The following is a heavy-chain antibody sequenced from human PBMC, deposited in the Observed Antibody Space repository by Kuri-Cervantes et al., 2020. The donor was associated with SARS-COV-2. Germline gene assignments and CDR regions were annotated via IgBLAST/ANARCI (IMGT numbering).Heavy chain of an antibody. D-gene: IGHD3-22*01. CDR1: GFTFSSYS. CDR2: ISSSSSTI. J-gene: IGHJ4*02. CDR3: AREIGGYHDGMFDY. V-gene: IGHV3-48*01. Sequence: GESLKISCAASGFTFSSYSMNWVRQAPGKGLEWVSYISSSSSTIYYADSVKGRFTISRDNSKNTLYLQMNSLRAEDTAVYYCAREIGGYHDGMFDYWGQGTLVTVSS.